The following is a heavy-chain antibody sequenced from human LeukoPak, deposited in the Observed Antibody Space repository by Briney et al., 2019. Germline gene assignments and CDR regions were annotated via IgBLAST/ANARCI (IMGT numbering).Heavy chain of an antibody. CDR1: GFTVSSNY. V-gene: IGHV3-66*01. CDR2: IYGGGST. J-gene: IGHJ4*02. Sequence: GGSLRLSCAVSGFTVSSNYMSWVRQAPGKGLEWVSVIYGGGSTYYADSVKGRFTISRDNSKNTLYLQMNSLRAEDTAVYYCARDQYYYDSSAPPLYWGQGTLVTVSS. CDR3: ARDQYYYDSSAPPLY. D-gene: IGHD3-22*01.